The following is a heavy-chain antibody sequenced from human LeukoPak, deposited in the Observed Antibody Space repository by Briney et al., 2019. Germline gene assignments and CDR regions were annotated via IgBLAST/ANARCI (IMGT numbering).Heavy chain of an antibody. Sequence: GGSLRLSCAVSGFTFSSYSMNWVRQAPGKGLEWVSYISSSSSAKYYADSVTGRYTISRDNAKNSLYLQMNSLRAEDTAVYYCATAGNDYWGQGTLVTVSS. CDR2: ISSSSSAK. J-gene: IGHJ4*02. CDR3: ATAGNDY. V-gene: IGHV3-48*04. D-gene: IGHD1-1*01. CDR1: GFTFSSYS.